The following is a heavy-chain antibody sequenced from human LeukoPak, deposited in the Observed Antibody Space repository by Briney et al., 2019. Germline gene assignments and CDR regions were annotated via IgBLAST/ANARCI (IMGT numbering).Heavy chain of an antibody. CDR3: AREGARHYYDSSGYFRFDP. CDR2: IYTSGST. CDR1: GGSISSGSYY. J-gene: IGHJ5*02. V-gene: IGHV4-61*02. Sequence: SETLSLTCTVSGGSISSGSYYWSWIRQPAGKGLEWIGRIYTSGSTHYNPSLKSRVTISVDTSKNQFSLKLSSVTAADTAVYYCAREGARHYYDSSGYFRFDPWGQGTLVTVSS. D-gene: IGHD3-22*01.